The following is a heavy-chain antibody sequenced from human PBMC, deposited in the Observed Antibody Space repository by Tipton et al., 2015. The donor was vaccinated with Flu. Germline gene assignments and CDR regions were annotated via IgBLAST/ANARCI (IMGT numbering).Heavy chain of an antibody. Sequence: TLSLTCSVSGDSIGSAYYWAWIRQPPGKGLEWIGNIHKTGSTYFNPSLKSRVTMSVDTSKNQFSLKVFSVTAADTAVYYCARRAYSNYVSEPKSWFDPWGQGSLVTVSS. V-gene: IGHV4-38-2*01. CDR2: IHKTGST. CDR1: GDSIGSAYY. J-gene: IGHJ5*02. D-gene: IGHD4-11*01. CDR3: ARRAYSNYVSEPKSWFDP.